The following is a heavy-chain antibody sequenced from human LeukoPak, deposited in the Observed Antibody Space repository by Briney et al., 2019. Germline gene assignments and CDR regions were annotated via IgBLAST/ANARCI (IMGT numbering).Heavy chain of an antibody. Sequence: GGSPRLSCAASGFTFSSYSMNWVRQAPGKGLEWVSSISSSSSYIYYADSVKGRFTISRDNSKNTLYLQMNSLRAEDTAVYYCAKNTYHYYDSSGYSGPVDYWGQGTLVTVSS. V-gene: IGHV3-21*01. CDR3: AKNTYHYYDSSGYSGPVDY. CDR1: GFTFSSYS. CDR2: ISSSSSYI. D-gene: IGHD3-22*01. J-gene: IGHJ4*02.